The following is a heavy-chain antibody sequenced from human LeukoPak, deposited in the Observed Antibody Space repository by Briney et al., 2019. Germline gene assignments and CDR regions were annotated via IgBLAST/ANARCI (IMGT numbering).Heavy chain of an antibody. CDR1: GFTFGDYA. D-gene: IGHD5-18*01. CDR2: IRSKAYGGTS. Sequence: PGRSLRLSCTASGFTFGDYALNWVRQAPGKGLEWVGFIRSKAYGGTSEYAASMKGRFTFSRDDSKSIAYLQMSSLKTEDTAVYYCARLSGYSYGCYDYWGQGALVTVSS. V-gene: IGHV3-49*04. J-gene: IGHJ4*02. CDR3: ARLSGYSYGCYDY.